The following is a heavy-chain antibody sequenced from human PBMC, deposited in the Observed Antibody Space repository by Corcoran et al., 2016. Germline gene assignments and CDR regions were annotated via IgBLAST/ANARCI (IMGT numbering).Heavy chain of an antibody. CDR3: ARGSSMIVVSGFDP. J-gene: IGHJ5*02. D-gene: IGHD3-22*01. V-gene: IGHV4-38-2*02. CDR1: GYSISSGYY. Sequence: QVQLQESGPGLVKPSETLSLTCTVSGYSISSGYYWGWIRQPPGKGLEWIGSIYHSGSTYYNPPLKSRVTISVDTSKNQFSLKLSSVTAADTAVYYCARGSSMIVVSGFDPWGQGTLVTVSS. CDR2: IYHSGST.